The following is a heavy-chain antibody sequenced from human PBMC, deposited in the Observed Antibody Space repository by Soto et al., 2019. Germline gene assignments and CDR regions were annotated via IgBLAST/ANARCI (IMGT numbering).Heavy chain of an antibody. V-gene: IGHV4-30-2*01. CDR1: GGSISSGGYS. CDR2: MYHSGST. Sequence: SETLSLTCAVSGGSISSGGYSWSWIRQPPGKGLEWIGYMYHSGSTYYNPSLKSRVTISIDRSKNQFSLKLSSVTAADTAVYSTESEPHYRRHAILVNV. J-gene: IGHJ4*01. CDR3: ESEPHY.